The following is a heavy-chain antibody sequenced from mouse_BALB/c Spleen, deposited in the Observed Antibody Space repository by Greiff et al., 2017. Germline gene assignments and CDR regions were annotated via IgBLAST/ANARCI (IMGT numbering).Heavy chain of an antibody. CDR1: GFSFTSYG. CDR3: ARDLYRSYAMDY. V-gene: IGHV2-9*02. D-gene: IGHD2-14*01. J-gene: IGHJ4*01. CDR2: IWAGGST. Sequence: VMLVESGPGLVAPSQSLSITCTVSGFSFTSYGVHWVRQPPGKGLEWLGVIWAGGSTNYNSALMSRLSISKDNSKSQVFLKMNSLQTDDTAMYYCARDLYRSYAMDYGGQGTSVTVAS.